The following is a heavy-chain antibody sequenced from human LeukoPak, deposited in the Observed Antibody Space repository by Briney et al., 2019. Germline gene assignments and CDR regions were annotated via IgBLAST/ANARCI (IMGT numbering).Heavy chain of an antibody. CDR3: ARVVSSSWSAEYFQH. D-gene: IGHD6-13*01. Sequence: ASVKVSCKASGYTFTSYDINWVRQATGQGLEWMGWMNPNSGNTGYAQKFQGRVTMTRNTSISTAYMELSSPRSEDTAVYYCARVVSSSWSAEYFQHWGQGTLVTVSS. V-gene: IGHV1-8*01. CDR2: MNPNSGNT. J-gene: IGHJ1*01. CDR1: GYTFTSYD.